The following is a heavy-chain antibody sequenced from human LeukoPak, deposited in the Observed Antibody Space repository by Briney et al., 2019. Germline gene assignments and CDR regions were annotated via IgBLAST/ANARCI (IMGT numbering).Heavy chain of an antibody. CDR3: ARDRKSFIAAAATDWFDP. CDR2: INPSGGST. Sequence: GASVKVSCKASGYTFTSYYMHWVRQAPGQGLEWMGIINPSGGSTSYAQKFQGRVTMTRDTSTSTVYMELISLRSEDTAVYYCARDRKSFIAAAATDWFDPWGQGTLVTVSS. V-gene: IGHV1-46*01. D-gene: IGHD6-13*01. CDR1: GYTFTSYY. J-gene: IGHJ5*02.